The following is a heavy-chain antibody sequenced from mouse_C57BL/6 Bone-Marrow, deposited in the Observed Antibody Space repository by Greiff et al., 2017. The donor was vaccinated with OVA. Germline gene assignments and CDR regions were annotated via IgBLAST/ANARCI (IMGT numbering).Heavy chain of an antibody. CDR1: GYTFTSYW. Sequence: VQLQQPGAELVMPGASVKLSCKASGYTFTSYWMHWVKQRPGQGLEWIGEIDPSDSYTNYNQKFKGKSTLTVAKSSSTAYMHLSSLTSEDYAVYYCGRLVYDNGSTSYYFDYRGEGTTLTVSS. V-gene: IGHV1-69*01. CDR2: IDPSDSYT. J-gene: IGHJ2*01. D-gene: IGHD1-1*01. CDR3: GRLVYDNGSTSYYFDY.